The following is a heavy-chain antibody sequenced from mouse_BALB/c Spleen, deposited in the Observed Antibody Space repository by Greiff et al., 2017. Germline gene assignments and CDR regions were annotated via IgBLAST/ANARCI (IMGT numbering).Heavy chain of an antibody. CDR1: GFAFSSYD. CDR3: ARGDGSSPFDY. CDR2: ISSGGGST. D-gene: IGHD1-1*01. V-gene: IGHV5-12-1*01. Sequence: EVHLVESGGGLVKPGGSLKLSCAASGFAFSSYDMSWVRQTPEKRLEWVAYISSGGGSTYYPDTVKGRFTISRDNAKNTLYLQMSSLKSEDTAMYYCARGDGSSPFDYWGQGTTLTVSS. J-gene: IGHJ2*01.